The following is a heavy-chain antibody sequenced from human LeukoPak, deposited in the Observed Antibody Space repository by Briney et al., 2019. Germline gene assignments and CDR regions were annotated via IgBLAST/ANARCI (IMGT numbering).Heavy chain of an antibody. J-gene: IGHJ4*02. CDR1: GFSLSTSGVG. D-gene: IGHD3-22*01. CDR2: IYRNDDK. V-gene: IGHV2-5*01. CDR3: AHSEFYYDSSGYPHFDY. Sequence: SGPTLVNPTQTLTLTCTFSGFSLSTSGVGVGWIRQPPGKALEWLALIYRNDDKRYSPSLKSRLTITKDTSKNQVVLTMTNMDPVDTATYYCAHSEFYYDSSGYPHFDYWGQGTLVTVSS.